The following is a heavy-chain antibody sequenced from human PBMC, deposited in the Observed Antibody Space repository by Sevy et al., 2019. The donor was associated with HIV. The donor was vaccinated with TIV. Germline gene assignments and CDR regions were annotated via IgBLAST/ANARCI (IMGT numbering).Heavy chain of an antibody. CDR1: GFTFSSYS. V-gene: IGHV3-21*01. CDR2: ISSSSSYI. D-gene: IGHD6-6*01. J-gene: IGHJ6*03. CDR3: ARFQQLVNNYYYYMDV. Sequence: VGSLRLSCAASGFTFSSYSMNWVRQAPGKGLEWVSSISSSSSYIYYADSVKGRFTISRDNAKNSLYLQMNSLRAEDTAVYYCARFQQLVNNYYYYMDVWGKGTTVTVSS.